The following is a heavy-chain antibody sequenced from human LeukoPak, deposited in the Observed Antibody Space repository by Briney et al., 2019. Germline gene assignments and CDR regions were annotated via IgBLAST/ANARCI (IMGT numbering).Heavy chain of an antibody. V-gene: IGHV3-21*01. CDR1: EFIFSSYN. CDR2: ISSSSTYI. Sequence: GGSLRLSCAASEFIFSSYNMNWVRQAPGKGLEWVSSISSSSTYIYYVDSVKGRFTISRDNAKNSLYLQMNSLRAEDTAVYYCARDGYSTSSFDFRGQGTLVTVSS. J-gene: IGHJ4*02. CDR3: ARDGYSTSSFDF. D-gene: IGHD6-6*01.